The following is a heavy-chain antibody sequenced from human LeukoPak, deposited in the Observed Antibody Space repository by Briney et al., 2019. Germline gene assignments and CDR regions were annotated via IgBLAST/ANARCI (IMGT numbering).Heavy chain of an antibody. Sequence: PGGSLRLSCSASGFXFNNYAMHWVRQAPGKGLEYLSSISSNGGTTYYADSVKGRFTISRDNSKNTLFLQMSSVRAEDTAVYYCASPYSGYDYNFDHWGQGTLVTVSS. CDR1: GFXFNNYA. CDR3: ASPYSGYDYNFDH. J-gene: IGHJ4*02. D-gene: IGHD5-12*01. V-gene: IGHV3-64D*06. CDR2: ISSNGGTT.